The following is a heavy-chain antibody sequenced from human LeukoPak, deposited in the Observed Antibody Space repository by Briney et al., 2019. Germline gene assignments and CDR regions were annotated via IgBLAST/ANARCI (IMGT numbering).Heavy chain of an antibody. Sequence: SETLSLTCTVSGGSISSSSYYWGWIRQPPGKGLEWIGSIYYSGSTYYNPSLKSRVTISVDTSKNQFSLKLSSVTAADTAVYYCARADCSSTSCYVLRGHFDYWGQGTLVTVSS. J-gene: IGHJ4*02. CDR1: GGSISSSSYY. D-gene: IGHD2-2*01. CDR2: IYYSGST. V-gene: IGHV4-39*01. CDR3: ARADCSSTSCYVLRGHFDY.